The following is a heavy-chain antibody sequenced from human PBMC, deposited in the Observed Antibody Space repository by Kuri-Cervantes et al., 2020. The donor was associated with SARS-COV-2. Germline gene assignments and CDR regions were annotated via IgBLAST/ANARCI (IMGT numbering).Heavy chain of an antibody. CDR1: GYTLTELS. CDR3: ARDTPIRFLEWLFLDY. J-gene: IGHJ4*02. V-gene: IGHV1-24*01. D-gene: IGHD3-3*01. Sequence: ASVKVSCKVSGYTLTELSMHWVRQAPGKGLEWMGGFDPEDGETIYAQKFQGRVTMTEDTSTDTAYMELRSLRDEDTAVYYCARDTPIRFLEWLFLDYWGQGTLVTVSS. CDR2: FDPEDGET.